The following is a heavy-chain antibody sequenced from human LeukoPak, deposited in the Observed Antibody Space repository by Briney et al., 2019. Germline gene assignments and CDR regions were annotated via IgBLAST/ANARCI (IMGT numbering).Heavy chain of an antibody. CDR1: GFTFGDYA. CDR3: TADSSNPDGYFDY. V-gene: IGHV3-49*03. D-gene: IGHD6-13*01. Sequence: GGSLRLSCTASGFTFGDYAMSWFRQAPGKGLEWVGFIRSKAYGSTTEYAASVKGIFAISRDDSKSIAYLQMNSLKTEDTAVYYCTADSSNPDGYFDYWGQGTLVTVSS. CDR2: IRSKAYGSTT. J-gene: IGHJ4*02.